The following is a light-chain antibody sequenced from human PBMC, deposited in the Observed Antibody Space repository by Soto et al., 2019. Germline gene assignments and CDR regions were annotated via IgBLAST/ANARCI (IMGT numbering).Light chain of an antibody. J-gene: IGKJ1*01. CDR2: GAS. CDR3: QNYNNWPTWT. CDR1: QSVSSN. Sequence: EIVMTQSPATLSVSPVERATLSCRASQSVSSNLAWYQQKPGQAPRLLIYGASTRPTGIPATFSGSGSGTECTLTISSLQSEDFAVYSCQNYNNWPTWTFGQGTTV. V-gene: IGKV3D-15*01.